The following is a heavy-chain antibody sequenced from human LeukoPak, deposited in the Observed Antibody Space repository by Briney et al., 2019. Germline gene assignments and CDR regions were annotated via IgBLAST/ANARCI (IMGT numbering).Heavy chain of an antibody. CDR1: GGSISNKY. J-gene: IGHJ4*02. CDR2: IYYSGST. CDR3: ARAADYGDSNFDY. Sequence: PSETLSLTCTVSGGSISNKYWSWIRQPPGKGLEWIGYIYYSGSTNYNPSLKSRVTILVDTSKNQFSLKLSSVTAADTAVYFCARAADYGDSNFDYWGQGTLVTVSS. D-gene: IGHD4-17*01. V-gene: IGHV4-59*01.